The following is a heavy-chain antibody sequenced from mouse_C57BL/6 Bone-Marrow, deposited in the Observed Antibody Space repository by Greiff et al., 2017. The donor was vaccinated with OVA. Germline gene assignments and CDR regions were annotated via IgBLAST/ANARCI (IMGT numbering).Heavy chain of an antibody. D-gene: IGHD4-1*01. J-gene: IGHJ3*01. V-gene: IGHV5-9-1*02. CDR1: GFTFSSYA. CDR2: ISSGGDYI. Sequence: EVQRVESGEGLVKPGGSLTLSCAASGFTFSSYAMSWVRQTPEKRLEWVAYISSGGDYIYYADTVKGRFTISRDNARNTLYLQMSSLKSEDTAMYYCTSPNWAWFAYWGQGTLVTVSA. CDR3: TSPNWAWFAY.